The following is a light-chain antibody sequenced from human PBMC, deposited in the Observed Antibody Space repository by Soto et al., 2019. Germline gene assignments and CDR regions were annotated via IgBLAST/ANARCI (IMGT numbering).Light chain of an antibody. Sequence: QLVLTQPPSVSGAPGQRVTISCTGSSSNIGAGYDVHWYQQLPGTAPKLLIYGNSNRPSGVPDRFSGSKSGTSASLAITGLQAEDEAEYYCQSYDSSLSGVVFGGGTKLTVL. CDR1: SSNIGAGYD. CDR2: GNS. V-gene: IGLV1-40*01. CDR3: QSYDSSLSGVV. J-gene: IGLJ2*01.